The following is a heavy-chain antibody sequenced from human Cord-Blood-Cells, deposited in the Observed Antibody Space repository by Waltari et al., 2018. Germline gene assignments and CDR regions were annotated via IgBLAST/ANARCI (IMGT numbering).Heavy chain of an antibody. J-gene: IGHJ4*02. D-gene: IGHD7-27*01. CDR1: GYSISSGYY. V-gene: IGHV4-38-2*01. CDR3: ATRETGDVDAFDY. CDR2: IYHGGST. Sequence: QVQLQESGTGRVKPSETLSLTCAFSGYSISSGYYWGWIRQPPGKGLEWIGSIYHGGSTYYNPSLKSRVTISVDTSKIQFSLKLSSVTAADTAVYYCATRETGDVDAFDYWGQGTLVTVSS.